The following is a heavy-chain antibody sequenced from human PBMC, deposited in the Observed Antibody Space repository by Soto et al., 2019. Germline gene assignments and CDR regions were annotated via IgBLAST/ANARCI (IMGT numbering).Heavy chain of an antibody. Sequence: GASGKVSLKGSGYTFTSYAMDWVGQAPGQRLEWMGWINAGNGNTKYSQKFQGRVTITRDTSASTAYMELSSLRSEDTAVYYCARDLGWNACHDWGQGTLVTVSS. D-gene: IGHD1-1*01. CDR3: ARDLGWNACHD. J-gene: IGHJ4*02. CDR2: INAGNGNT. CDR1: GYTFTSYA. V-gene: IGHV1-3*01.